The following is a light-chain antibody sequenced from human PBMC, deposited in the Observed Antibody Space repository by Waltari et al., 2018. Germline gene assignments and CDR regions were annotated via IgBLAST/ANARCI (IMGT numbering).Light chain of an antibody. CDR1: LDISNF. J-gene: IGKJ3*01. V-gene: IGKV1-16*02. Sequence: DIQMTQSPSSLSASVGDRVTLTCPASLDISNFLGWFQQKPGKAPKSLIYGASRLQSGVPSKFSGSGSGTDFTLTITSLQPEDFATYDCQQYHSYPPTFGPGTKVDVK. CDR2: GAS. CDR3: QQYHSYPPT.